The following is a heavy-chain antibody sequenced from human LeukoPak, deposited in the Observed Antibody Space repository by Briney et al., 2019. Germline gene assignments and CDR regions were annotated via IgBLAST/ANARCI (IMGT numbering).Heavy chain of an antibody. CDR2: ISSSGSTI. D-gene: IGHD6-6*01. Sequence: GGSLRLSCAASGFTFSDYYMSWIRQAPGKGLEWVSYISSSGSTIYYADSAKGRFTISRDNAKNSPYLQMNSLRAEDTAVYYCASAARPFVDYWGQGTLVTVSS. J-gene: IGHJ4*02. CDR1: GFTFSDYY. V-gene: IGHV3-11*01. CDR3: ASAARPFVDY.